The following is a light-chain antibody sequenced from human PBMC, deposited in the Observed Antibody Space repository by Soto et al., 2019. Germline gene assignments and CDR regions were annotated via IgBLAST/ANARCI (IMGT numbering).Light chain of an antibody. V-gene: IGKV3-11*01. CDR2: DAS. CDR3: QQRSNWPTRT. J-gene: IGKJ1*01. Sequence: EIVLTQSPATLSLSPGERATLSCRASPSVSSYLAWYQQKPGQAPRLLIYDASNRATGIPARFSGSGSGTAVTLTISSLEPEDFAVYYCQQRSNWPTRTFGQGTKVEIK. CDR1: PSVSSY.